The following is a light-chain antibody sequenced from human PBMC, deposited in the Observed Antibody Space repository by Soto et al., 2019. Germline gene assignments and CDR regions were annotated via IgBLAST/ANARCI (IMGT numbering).Light chain of an antibody. CDR1: QAIENY. Sequence: DIQMTQSPSSLSTSVGDRVTITCQASQAIENYLNWYQQKPGKAPKLLIYDAANLVTGVPSRFSGRRSGTHFTFTISSLQPEDIATYYCQQYHNKEYTFAQGTRLEIK. V-gene: IGKV1-33*01. CDR2: DAA. CDR3: QQYHNKEYT. J-gene: IGKJ2*01.